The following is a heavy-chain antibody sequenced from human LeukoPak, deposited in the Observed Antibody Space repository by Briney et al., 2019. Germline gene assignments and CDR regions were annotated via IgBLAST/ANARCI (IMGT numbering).Heavy chain of an antibody. D-gene: IGHD2-15*01. V-gene: IGHV4-4*08. CDR1: GGSISNYY. J-gene: IGHJ4*02. CDR3: ASIQVVVVAATLNY. Sequence: SETLSLTCTVSGGSISNYYWTWIRQPPGKGLEWIGYIYSSGNTNYNPSLKSRVTISVDTSKNQFSLKLSSVTAADTAVYYCASIQVVVVAATLNYWGQGTLVTVSS. CDR2: IYSSGNT.